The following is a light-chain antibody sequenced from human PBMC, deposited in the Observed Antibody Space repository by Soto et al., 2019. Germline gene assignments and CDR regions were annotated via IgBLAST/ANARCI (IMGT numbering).Light chain of an antibody. Sequence: DIHMTQSPSTLSVSVGDRVTIPCRASQSFSSWVAWYQQKPGKAPKILIYGVSSLKGGVPSRFSGSGSGTEFTLTISSLQPDDFATYYCQQYNTYPPTFGQGTKVDIK. CDR2: GVS. CDR3: QQYNTYPPT. CDR1: QSFSSW. V-gene: IGKV1-5*01. J-gene: IGKJ1*01.